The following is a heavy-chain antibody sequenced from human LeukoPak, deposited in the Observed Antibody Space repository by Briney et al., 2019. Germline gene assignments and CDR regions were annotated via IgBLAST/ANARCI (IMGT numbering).Heavy chain of an antibody. V-gene: IGHV3-7*03. CDR2: IKKDGSEK. CDR3: ARGTGSGWYYFDY. J-gene: IGHJ4*02. CDR1: GFTFSSYW. Sequence: GGSLRLSCAASGFTFSSYWMSWVRQAPGKGLEGVANIKKDGSEKYYVDSVKGRFTISRDNAKNTLYLQMNSLRAEDTALYYCARGTGSGWYYFDYWGQGTLVTVSS. D-gene: IGHD6-19*01.